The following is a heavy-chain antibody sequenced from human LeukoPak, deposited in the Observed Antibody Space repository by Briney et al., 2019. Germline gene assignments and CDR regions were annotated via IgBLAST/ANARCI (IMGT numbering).Heavy chain of an antibody. V-gene: IGHV4-34*01. CDR1: GGSFSGYY. Sequence: SETLSLTCAVYGGSFSGYYWSCIRQPPGEGLEWIGEIIHSVSTNYNPSLKSRVTISVDTSKNQFSLKLGSVTAADTAVYYCARGRRIVVVPAAARGWFDPWGQGTLVTVSS. D-gene: IGHD2-2*01. CDR2: IIHSVST. CDR3: ARGRRIVVVPAAARGWFDP. J-gene: IGHJ5*02.